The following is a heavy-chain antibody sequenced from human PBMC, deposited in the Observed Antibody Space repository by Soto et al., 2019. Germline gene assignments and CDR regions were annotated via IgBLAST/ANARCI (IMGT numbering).Heavy chain of an antibody. CDR1: GGTFSSYA. CDR2: IIPVFGTA. V-gene: IGHV1-69*01. D-gene: IGHD3-10*01. Sequence: QVQLVQSGAEVKKPGSSVKVSCKASGGTFSSYAISWVRQAPGQGLEWMGGIIPVFGTANYAQKFQGRVTIAADESTSTAYMELSSLGAEDTAVYYCARSPSGRVRGVIILNWFDPWGQGTLVTVSS. J-gene: IGHJ5*02. CDR3: ARSPSGRVRGVIILNWFDP.